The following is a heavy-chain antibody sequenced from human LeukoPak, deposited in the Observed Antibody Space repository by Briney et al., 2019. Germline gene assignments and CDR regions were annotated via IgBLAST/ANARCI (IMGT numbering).Heavy chain of an antibody. CDR3: ARGVVTLYYYYGMDV. Sequence: PSETLSLTCAVYGGSFSGYYWSWIRQPPGKGLEWIGEINHSGSTNYNPSLKSRVTISVDTSKNQFSLKLSSVTAADTAVYYCARGVVTLYYYYGMDVWGQGPTVTVSS. J-gene: IGHJ6*02. CDR1: GGSFSGYY. CDR2: INHSGST. D-gene: IGHD4-23*01. V-gene: IGHV4-34*01.